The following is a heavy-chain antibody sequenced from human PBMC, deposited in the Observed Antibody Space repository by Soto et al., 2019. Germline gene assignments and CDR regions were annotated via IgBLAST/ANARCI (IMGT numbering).Heavy chain of an antibody. Sequence: QVQLVQSGAEVKTPGSSLKVSCKVSGSRFSNYVISWVRQAPGHGLEWLGRIIPIFNSTKYAQNFQGRVTITADKSTSTDSLELSGLRSDDTAVYYCAREGRGKKAGYNGLVSLGYWGQGTLVTVSS. D-gene: IGHD2-2*02. CDR3: AREGRGKKAGYNGLVSLGY. J-gene: IGHJ4*02. CDR1: GSRFSNYV. CDR2: IIPIFNST. V-gene: IGHV1-69*06.